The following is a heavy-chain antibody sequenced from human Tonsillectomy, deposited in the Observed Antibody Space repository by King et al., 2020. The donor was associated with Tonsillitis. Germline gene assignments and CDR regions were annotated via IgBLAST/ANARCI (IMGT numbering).Heavy chain of an antibody. CDR2: INHIGST. D-gene: IGHD2-15*01. CDR1: GGSFSDYY. V-gene: IGHV4-34*01. Sequence: VQLQQWGAGLLKPSETLSLTCAVYGGSFSDYYWGWIRQPPGKGLEWIGEINHIGSTNYNPSLKSRVTISVDSSTNQFSLRLSSITAADTAVYYCAREEDRYCSGGSCSTPWYMDVWGKGTTVTVSS. J-gene: IGHJ6*03. CDR3: AREEDRYCSGGSCSTPWYMDV.